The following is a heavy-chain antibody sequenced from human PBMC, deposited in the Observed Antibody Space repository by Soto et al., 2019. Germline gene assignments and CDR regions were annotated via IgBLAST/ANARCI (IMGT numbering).Heavy chain of an antibody. Sequence: SETLSLTCAVYGGSFSGYYWSWIRQPPGKGLEWIGEINHSGSTNYNPSLKSRVTISVDTSKNQFSLKLSSVTAADTAVYYCARGGPYSSSSWWSAEQRLNWFDPWGQGTLVTVSS. CDR1: GGSFSGYY. D-gene: IGHD6-6*01. CDR2: INHSGST. J-gene: IGHJ5*02. CDR3: ARGGPYSSSSWWSAEQRLNWFDP. V-gene: IGHV4-34*01.